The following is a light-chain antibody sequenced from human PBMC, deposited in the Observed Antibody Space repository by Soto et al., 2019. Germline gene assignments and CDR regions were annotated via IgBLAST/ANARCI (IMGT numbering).Light chain of an antibody. Sequence: QSALTQPASVSGSPGQSITISCTGTSSDVGGYNYVSWYQQHPGKAPNLMIYDVSNRPSGVSNRFSGSKSANTASLTISGLQSEDEADYYCSSHTSSSTSYVFGTGTKVTVL. CDR1: SSDVGGYNY. J-gene: IGLJ1*01. CDR3: SSHTSSSTSYV. V-gene: IGLV2-14*01. CDR2: DVS.